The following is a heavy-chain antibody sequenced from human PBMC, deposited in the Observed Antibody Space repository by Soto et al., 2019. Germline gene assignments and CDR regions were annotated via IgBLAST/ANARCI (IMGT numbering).Heavy chain of an antibody. Sequence: EVQLVESGGGVVRPGGSLRLSCAASGFTFDDYGMSWVRQAPGKGLEWVSGINWNGGSRGYADSVKGRFTIPRDNAKNSLYLQMNSLRAEDTALYYCARLYSSGCYGPGRYWGQGTLVTVSS. D-gene: IGHD6-19*01. CDR2: INWNGGSR. CDR3: ARLYSSGCYGPGRY. J-gene: IGHJ4*02. V-gene: IGHV3-20*04. CDR1: GFTFDDYG.